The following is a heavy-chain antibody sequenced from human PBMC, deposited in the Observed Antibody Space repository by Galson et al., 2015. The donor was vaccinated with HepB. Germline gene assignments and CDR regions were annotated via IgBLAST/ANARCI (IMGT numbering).Heavy chain of an antibody. CDR3: ARDPAGDPYYFDY. CDR1: GFTFSSYW. V-gene: IGHV3-7*03. D-gene: IGHD4-17*01. Sequence: SLRLSCAASGFTFSSYWMSWVRQAPGKGLEWVANIKQDGSEKYYVDSVKGRFTISRDNAKNSLYLQMNSLRAEDTAVYYCARDPAGDPYYFDYWGQGTLVTVSS. J-gene: IGHJ4*02. CDR2: IKQDGSEK.